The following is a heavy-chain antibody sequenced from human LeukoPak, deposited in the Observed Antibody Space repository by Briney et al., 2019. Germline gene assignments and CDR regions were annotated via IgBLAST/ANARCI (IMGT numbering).Heavy chain of an antibody. D-gene: IGHD6-13*01. V-gene: IGHV4-59*01. CDR3: ARSITSSWYGDFQH. CDR1: DGSMSVYF. J-gene: IGHJ1*01. Sequence: SETLSLTCTVSDGSMSVYFWSWIRQPPGKGLEWIGYIYYSGSTNYNPSLKGRVTISVDTSKNQFSLKLSSVTAADTAVYYCARSITSSWYGDFQHWGQGTLVTVSS. CDR2: IYYSGST.